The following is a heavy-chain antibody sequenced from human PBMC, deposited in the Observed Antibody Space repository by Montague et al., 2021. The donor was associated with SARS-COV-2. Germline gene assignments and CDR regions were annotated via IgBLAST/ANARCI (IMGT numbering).Heavy chain of an antibody. J-gene: IGHJ4*02. CDR3: AKDLEQWLVGRDYFDY. Sequence: SRRLSCAASGFPFSTYAMSWVRQAPGKGLEWVSTVSSTGGSTFYADSVKGRFTVSRDNSKNTLYLQMNSLRAEDTAVYYCAKDLEQWLVGRDYFDYWGQGTLVTVSS. CDR2: VSSTGGST. D-gene: IGHD6-19*01. V-gene: IGHV3-23*01. CDR1: GFPFSTYA.